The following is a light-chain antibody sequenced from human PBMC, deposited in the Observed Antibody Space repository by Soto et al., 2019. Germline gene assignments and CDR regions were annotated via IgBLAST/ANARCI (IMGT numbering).Light chain of an antibody. Sequence: DIQMTHSPSSLSASVGDRVTITFLASQSIVTYLNWYLQKPGKAPKLLIYAASNLQSGVPSRFSGSGSGTDFTLTISSLQPEDFATYFCQQSYSTPPWKFGQGTKVAIK. CDR2: AAS. CDR3: QQSYSTPPWK. CDR1: QSIVTY. J-gene: IGKJ1*01. V-gene: IGKV1-39*01.